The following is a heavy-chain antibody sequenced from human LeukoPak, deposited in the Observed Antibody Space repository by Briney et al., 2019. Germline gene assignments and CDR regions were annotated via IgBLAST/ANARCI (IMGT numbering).Heavy chain of an antibody. D-gene: IGHD3-3*01. CDR3: ARDTIFGGIWFDP. CDR2: MNPNSGNT. J-gene: IGHJ5*02. Sequence: ASVKVSCKASGYTFTSYDINWVRQATGQGLEWMGWMNPNSGNTGYAQKFRGRVTMTRNTSISTAYMELSSLRSEDTAVYYCARDTIFGGIWFDPWGQGTLVTVSS. CDR1: GYTFTSYD. V-gene: IGHV1-8*01.